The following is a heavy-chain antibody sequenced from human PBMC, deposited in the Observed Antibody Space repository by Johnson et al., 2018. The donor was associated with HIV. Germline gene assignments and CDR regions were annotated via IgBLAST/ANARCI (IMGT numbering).Heavy chain of an antibody. CDR2: ISWNSGSI. CDR1: GFTFDDYA. D-gene: IGHD2-2*01. J-gene: IGHJ3*02. Sequence: EVQLVESGGGLVQPGRSLRLSCAASGFTFDDYAMHWVRQAPGKGLEWVSGISWNSGSIGYADSVKGRFTISRDNAKNSLYLQMNSLRAEDTALYYCARDEERYHAFDIWGQGTMVTVSS. V-gene: IGHV3-9*01. CDR3: ARDEERYHAFDI.